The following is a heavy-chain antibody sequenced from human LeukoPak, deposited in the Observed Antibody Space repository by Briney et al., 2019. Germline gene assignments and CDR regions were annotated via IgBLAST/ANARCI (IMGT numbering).Heavy chain of an antibody. CDR2: IYHSGST. J-gene: IGHJ5*02. CDR3: ARGLRGYSYGSDWFDP. Sequence: SETLSLTCTVSGGSISSSSYYWGWIRQPPGKGLEWIGSIYHSGSTYYNPSLKSRVTISVDTSKNQFSLKLSSVTAADTAVYYCARGLRGYSYGSDWFDPWGQGTLVTVSS. D-gene: IGHD5-18*01. V-gene: IGHV4-39*07. CDR1: GGSISSSSYY.